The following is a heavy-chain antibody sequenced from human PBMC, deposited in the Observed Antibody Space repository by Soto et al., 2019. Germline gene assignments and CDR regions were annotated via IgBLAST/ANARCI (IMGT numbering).Heavy chain of an antibody. CDR2: MSHSGGT. J-gene: IGHJ3*02. D-gene: IGHD1-1*01. Sequence: QVQLQQWGAGLLKPSETLSLTCAVYGGFVSSGSYYWSWIRQSPGKGLEWIGEMSHSGGTHFNPSHKSRVTISVDTSKNQFSLKMSSVTAADTALYYCARVERGTATTVVDAFDIWGPGTMVTVSS. V-gene: IGHV4-34*01. CDR3: ARVERGTATTVVDAFDI. CDR1: GGFVSSGSYY.